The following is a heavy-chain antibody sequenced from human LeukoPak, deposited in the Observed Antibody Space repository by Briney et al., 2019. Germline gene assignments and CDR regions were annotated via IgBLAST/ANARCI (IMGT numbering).Heavy chain of an antibody. Sequence: GSLRLSCAASGFTVSSNYMSWVRQAPGKGLEWVSVVYSGGSTYYADSVKGRFTISRHNSKNTLYLQMNSLRAEDTAVYYCARNALPGYSSGRLDYWGQGTLVTVPS. CDR1: GFTVSSNY. D-gene: IGHD6-19*01. V-gene: IGHV3-53*04. CDR2: VYSGGST. J-gene: IGHJ4*02. CDR3: ARNALPGYSSGRLDY.